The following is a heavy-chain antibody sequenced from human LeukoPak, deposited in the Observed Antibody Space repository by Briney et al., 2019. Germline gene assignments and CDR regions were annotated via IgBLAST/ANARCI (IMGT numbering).Heavy chain of an antibody. CDR3: ARVSAPPYKYDSSGYYYDY. Sequence: SQTLSLTCTVSGGSISSGDYYWSWIRQPPGKGLEWIGYIYYSGSTYYNPSLKSRVTISVDTSKNQFSLKLSSVTAADTAAYYCARVSAPPYKYDSSGYYYDYWGQGTLVTVSS. CDR1: GGSISSGDYY. CDR2: IYYSGST. V-gene: IGHV4-30-4*01. J-gene: IGHJ4*02. D-gene: IGHD3-22*01.